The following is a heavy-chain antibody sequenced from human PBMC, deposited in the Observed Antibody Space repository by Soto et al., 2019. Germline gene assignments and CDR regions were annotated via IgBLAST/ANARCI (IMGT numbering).Heavy chain of an antibody. D-gene: IGHD6-19*01. V-gene: IGHV4-34*01. CDR1: GGSFSGYY. CDR3: ARGGSGWYRDWFAP. Sequence: SETLSLTCAVYGGSFSGYYWSWIRQPPGKGLEWIGEINHSGSTNYNPSLKSRVTISVDTSKNQFSLKLSSVTAADTVVYYCARGGSGWYRDWFAPWGQGTLVTVSS. CDR2: INHSGST. J-gene: IGHJ5*02.